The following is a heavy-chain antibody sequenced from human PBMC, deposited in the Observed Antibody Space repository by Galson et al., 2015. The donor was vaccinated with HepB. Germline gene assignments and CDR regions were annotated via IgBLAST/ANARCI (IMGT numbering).Heavy chain of an antibody. J-gene: IGHJ6*02. CDR1: GDSVSSNSAA. CDR3: AYGLDV. V-gene: IGHV6-1*01. CDR2: TYYRSKWYN. Sequence: CAISGDSVSSNSAAWNWIRQSPSRGLEWLGRTYYRSKWYNDYAVSMKSRITINPHTSKNQVSLQLSSLTPEDTAVYYCAYGLDVWGQGTTVTVSS.